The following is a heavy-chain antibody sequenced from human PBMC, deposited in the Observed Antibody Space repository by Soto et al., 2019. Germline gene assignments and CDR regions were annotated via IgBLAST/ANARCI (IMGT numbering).Heavy chain of an antibody. CDR2: IYYSGAN. Sequence: SETLSLTCTVSGGSIDSGGYYWSWIRQYPGKGLEWIGYIYYSGANYYNPSLKSRVTISVDTSKNQFSLKLSSVTAADTAVYYCARHAPYCSSTSHCAYGMDVWGQGTTVT. CDR3: ARHAPYCSSTSHCAYGMDV. V-gene: IGHV4-30-4*01. D-gene: IGHD2-2*01. J-gene: IGHJ6*02. CDR1: GGSIDSGGYY.